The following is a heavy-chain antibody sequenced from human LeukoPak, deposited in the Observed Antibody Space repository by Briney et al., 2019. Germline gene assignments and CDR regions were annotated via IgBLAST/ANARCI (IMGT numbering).Heavy chain of an antibody. D-gene: IGHD3-3*01. Sequence: PGGSLRLSCAASGFTFSSYAMSWVRQAPGKGLEWASAISGSGGSTYYADSVKGRFTISRDNSKNTLYLQMNSLRAEDTAVYYCAKDAYRLRFLEWDGFDYWGQGTLVTVSS. J-gene: IGHJ4*02. CDR2: ISGSGGST. CDR3: AKDAYRLRFLEWDGFDY. V-gene: IGHV3-23*01. CDR1: GFTFSSYA.